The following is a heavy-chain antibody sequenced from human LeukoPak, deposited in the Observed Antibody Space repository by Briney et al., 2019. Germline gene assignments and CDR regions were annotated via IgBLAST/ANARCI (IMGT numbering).Heavy chain of an antibody. CDR2: IYYSGST. J-gene: IGHJ4*02. CDR3: ARAGKGWLVHKRGFDY. CDR1: GGSISSSSYY. Sequence: SETLSLTCTVSGGSISSSSYYWGWIRQPPGKGLEWIGSIYYSGSTYYNPSLKSRVTISVDTSKNQFSLKLSSVTAADTAVYYCARAGKGWLVHKRGFDYWGQGTLVTVSS. V-gene: IGHV4-39*01. D-gene: IGHD6-19*01.